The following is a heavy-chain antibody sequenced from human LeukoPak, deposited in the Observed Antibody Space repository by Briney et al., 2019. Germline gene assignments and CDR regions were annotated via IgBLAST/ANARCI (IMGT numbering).Heavy chain of an antibody. CDR3: ARGLLLGDY. CDR2: ISGSSSTI. Sequence: GGSLRLSCSASGFSFRTYSMNWVRQAPGKGLEWVSYISGSSSTIYYADSVKGRFTISRDNAKNSLYLQMNSLRDEDTAVYYWARGLLLGDYWGQGTLVSVSS. CDR1: GFSFRTYS. D-gene: IGHD3-22*01. J-gene: IGHJ4*02. V-gene: IGHV3-48*02.